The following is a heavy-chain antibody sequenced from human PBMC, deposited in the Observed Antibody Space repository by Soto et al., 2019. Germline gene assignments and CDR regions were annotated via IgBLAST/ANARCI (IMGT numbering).Heavy chain of an antibody. CDR2: ISGSGGST. J-gene: IGHJ5*02. CDR3: AKDRSNYVSSLNWFDP. CDR1: RFTFSSYA. V-gene: IGHV3-23*01. D-gene: IGHD4-4*01. Sequence: EVQLLESGGGLVQPGGSLRLSCAASRFTFSSYAMSWVRQAPGKGLEWVSAISGSGGSTYYADSVKGRFTISRDNSKNTLYLQMNSLRAEDTAVYYCAKDRSNYVSSLNWFDPWGQGTLVTVSS.